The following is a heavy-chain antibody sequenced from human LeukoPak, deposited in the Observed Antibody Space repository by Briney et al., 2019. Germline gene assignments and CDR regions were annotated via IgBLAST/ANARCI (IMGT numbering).Heavy chain of an antibody. CDR3: ARDFGRWYFDY. D-gene: IGHD4-23*01. Sequence: GGSLRLSCAASGFTFSTYSMNWVRQAPGKGLEWVSSISSSSSYIYYADSVKGRFTISRDNAKNSLYLQMNSLRAEDTAVYYCARDFGRWYFDYWGQGTLVTVSS. J-gene: IGHJ4*02. CDR2: ISSSSSYI. CDR1: GFTFSTYS. V-gene: IGHV3-21*01.